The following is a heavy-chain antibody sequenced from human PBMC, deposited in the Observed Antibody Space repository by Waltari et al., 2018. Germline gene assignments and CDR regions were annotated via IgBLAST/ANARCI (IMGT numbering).Heavy chain of an antibody. V-gene: IGHV3-53*01. CDR2: IDGAGRT. D-gene: IGHD4-17*01. CDR3: ARPGEGPSSH. J-gene: IGHJ4*02. Sequence: EVQLVESGGGLIQPGGSLRLSCAASGIIVSANYMNWVRQAPGKGPQWVSVIDGAGRTYYADSVKGRFTISRDNTKNTVYLQMNNLKTEDTAVYYCARPGEGPSSHWGQGTLVTVSS. CDR1: GIIVSANY.